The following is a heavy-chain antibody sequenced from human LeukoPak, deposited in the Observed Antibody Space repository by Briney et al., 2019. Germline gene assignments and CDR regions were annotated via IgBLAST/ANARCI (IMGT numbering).Heavy chain of an antibody. D-gene: IGHD6-13*01. CDR2: IYYSGST. Sequence: SETLSLTCTVSGGSISSYYWSWIRQPPGKGLEWVGYIYYSGSTNYNPSLKSRVTISVDTSKNQFSLKLSSVTAADTAVYYCARSIAAAGDFDYWGQGTLVTVSS. V-gene: IGHV4-59*08. J-gene: IGHJ4*02. CDR3: ARSIAAAGDFDY. CDR1: GGSISSYY.